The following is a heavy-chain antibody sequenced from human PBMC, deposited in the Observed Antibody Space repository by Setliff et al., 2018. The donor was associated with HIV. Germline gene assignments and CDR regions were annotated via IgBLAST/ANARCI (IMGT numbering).Heavy chain of an antibody. J-gene: IGHJ4*02. V-gene: IGHV3-49*04. Sequence: PGGSLRLSCTASGFSFGDYAMGWVRQAPGKGLEWVGFIRSGAYGGTTEYAASMKGRFIISRDDSKNIAYLQMNSLKTEDTAVYYCSMDLPGGVSDCFDSWGQGTLVTVSS. CDR1: GFSFGDYA. D-gene: IGHD2-8*02. CDR2: IRSGAYGGTT. CDR3: SMDLPGGVSDCFDS.